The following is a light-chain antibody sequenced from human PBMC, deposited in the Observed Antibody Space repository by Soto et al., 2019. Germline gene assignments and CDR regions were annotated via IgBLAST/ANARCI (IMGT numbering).Light chain of an antibody. V-gene: IGLV1-44*01. Sequence: QSVLTQPPSASGTPGQTVTISCSGSSSNIGSGVVNWYQQLPGTAPKLVIYSNNQWPSGVPDRFAGSKSGTSASLAISGLQSEDEADYYCAAWDDSMNGPLFGTGTKVTVL. CDR1: SSNIGSGV. J-gene: IGLJ1*01. CDR2: SNN. CDR3: AAWDDSMNGPL.